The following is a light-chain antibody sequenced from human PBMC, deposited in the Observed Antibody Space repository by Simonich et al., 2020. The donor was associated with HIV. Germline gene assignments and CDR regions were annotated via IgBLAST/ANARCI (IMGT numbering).Light chain of an antibody. CDR3: QQYDNLPPLT. V-gene: IGKV1-33*01. CDR2: DSS. Sequence: DIQMTQSPSSLSAAVGARVTITCQASQDIRNYLNWYQQKPGKAPKLLIYDSSNLETGVPSRFSGSGSGTDFTFTISSLQPEDIATYYCQQYDNLPPLTFGGGTKVEIK. CDR1: QDIRNY. J-gene: IGKJ4*01.